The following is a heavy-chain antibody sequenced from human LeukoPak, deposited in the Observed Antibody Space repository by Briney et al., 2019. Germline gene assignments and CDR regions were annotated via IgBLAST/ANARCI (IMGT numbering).Heavy chain of an antibody. CDR3: ATVMEMATLAG. D-gene: IGHD5-24*01. CDR2: IYSSGST. Sequence: PSETLSLTCTVSGGSISSSSYYWGGIRQPLGKGLEWIASIYSSGSTYYNPSLKSRVTISVDTSKNQFSLKLSSVTATDTAVYYCATVMEMATLAGWGQGTLVTVSS. J-gene: IGHJ4*02. CDR1: GGSISSSSYY. V-gene: IGHV4-39*07.